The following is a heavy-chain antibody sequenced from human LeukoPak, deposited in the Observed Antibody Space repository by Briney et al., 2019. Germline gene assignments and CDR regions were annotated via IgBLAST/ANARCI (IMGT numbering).Heavy chain of an antibody. CDR3: ARGTMVRGFGP. CDR2: IYYSVST. V-gene: IGHV4-31*03. Sequence: PSETLSLTCTVSGGSISSGGYYWSWIRQHPGKGLEWIGYIYYSVSTYYNPSLKSRVTISVDTSKNQFSLKLSSVTAADTAVYYCARGTMVRGFGPWGQGTLVTVSS. D-gene: IGHD3-10*01. J-gene: IGHJ5*02. CDR1: GGSISSGGYY.